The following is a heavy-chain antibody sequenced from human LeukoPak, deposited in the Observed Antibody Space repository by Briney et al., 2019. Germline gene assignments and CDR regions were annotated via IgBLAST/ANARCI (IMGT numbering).Heavy chain of an antibody. CDR1: GFTFSSYA. J-gene: IGHJ4*02. Sequence: HPGGSLRLSCAASGFTFSSYAMSWVRRAPGKGLEWVSAISGSGGSTYYADSVKGRFTISRDNSKNTLYLQMNSLRAEDTAVYYCAKGACSGGSCYPETGYDYWGQGTLVTVSS. CDR3: AKGACSGGSCYPETGYDY. V-gene: IGHV3-23*01. CDR2: ISGSGGST. D-gene: IGHD2-15*01.